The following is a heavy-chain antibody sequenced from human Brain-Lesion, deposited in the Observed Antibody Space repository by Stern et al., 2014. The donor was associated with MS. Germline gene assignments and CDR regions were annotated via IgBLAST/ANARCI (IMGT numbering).Heavy chain of an antibody. CDR2: IYQSGSG. CDR3: ARDPRRGGLSGYYHGMDV. CDR1: GASISNTQW. D-gene: IGHD3-10*01. J-gene: IGHJ6*02. Sequence: VQLEESGPGLVKPSGTLSLTCAVSGASISNTQWWTWVRQSPGKGLEWIGEIYQSGSGNYNPSSRGTVTTPGDRSKNSFSLKLNSVTAADTAVYYCARDPRRGGLSGYYHGMDVWGQGTTVTVSS. V-gene: IGHV4-4*02.